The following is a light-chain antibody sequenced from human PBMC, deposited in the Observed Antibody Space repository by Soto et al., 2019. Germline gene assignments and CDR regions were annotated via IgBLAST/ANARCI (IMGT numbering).Light chain of an antibody. CDR2: DAS. V-gene: IGKV1-5*01. CDR1: QSISSC. Sequence: IRVSKSPFSFSASKRDRVTITCRASQSISSCLAWYQQKPGKATKVLIFDASSLESGVPSWFSGSESATEFTLTISFLQADDVATYCSQLYSSYPWTFGQGTKVDIK. J-gene: IGKJ1*01. CDR3: QLYSSYPWT.